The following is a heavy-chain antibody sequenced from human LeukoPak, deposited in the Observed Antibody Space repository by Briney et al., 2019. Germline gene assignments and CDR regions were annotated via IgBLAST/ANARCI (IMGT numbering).Heavy chain of an antibody. CDR3: SRDSLSSCGGDCYSGLDV. J-gene: IGHJ6*02. CDR2: IIPIFGTA. CDR1: GGTFSSYA. V-gene: IGHV1-69*13. D-gene: IGHD2-21*02. Sequence: SVKVSCKASGGTFSSYAISWVRQAPGQGLEWMGGIIPIFGTANYAQKFQGRVTITADESTSTAYMELSSLRAEDTAVYYCSRDSLSSCGGDCYSGLDVWGQGTTVTVSS.